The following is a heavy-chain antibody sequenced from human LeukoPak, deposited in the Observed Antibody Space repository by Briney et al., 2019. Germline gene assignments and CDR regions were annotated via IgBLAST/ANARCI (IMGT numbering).Heavy chain of an antibody. CDR1: GFTFGSYS. J-gene: IGHJ4*02. V-gene: IGHV3-23*01. Sequence: GGSLRLSCVASGFTFGSYSMNWIRQVPGKGLEWIASISANEYNIKYSGSVKGRFSVSRDNAKTRLYLHMRSLRIDDTAMYYCAKGPGGGGRTRANSLGVVHYWGQGTLVTVFS. CDR3: AKGPGGGGRTRANSLGVVHY. D-gene: IGHD3-3*01. CDR2: ISANEYNI.